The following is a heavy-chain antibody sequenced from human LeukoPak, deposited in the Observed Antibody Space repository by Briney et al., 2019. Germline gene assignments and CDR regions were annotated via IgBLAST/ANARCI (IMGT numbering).Heavy chain of an antibody. V-gene: IGHV3-30*02. CDR3: AKDPSDHSYGWSWRYFDY. CDR1: GFIVSSNS. D-gene: IGHD5-18*01. Sequence: PGGSLRLSCAASGFIVSSNSMSWVRQAAGKGLEWVAFIRYDGSNKYYADSVKGRFTISRDNSKNTLYLQMNSLRAEDTAVYYCAKDPSDHSYGWSWRYFDYWGQGTLVTVSS. J-gene: IGHJ4*02. CDR2: IRYDGSNK.